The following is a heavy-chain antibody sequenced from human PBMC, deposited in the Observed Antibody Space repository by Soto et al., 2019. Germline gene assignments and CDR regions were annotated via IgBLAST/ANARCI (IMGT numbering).Heavy chain of an antibody. J-gene: IGHJ4*02. Sequence: SETLSLTCAVYGGSFSGYYWSWIRQPPGKGLEWIGEINHSGSTNYNPSLKSRVTISVDTSKNQFSLKLSSVTAADTAVYYCARAGYYYGSGSYYGLDYWGQGTLVTVSS. CDR2: INHSGST. V-gene: IGHV4-34*01. CDR3: ARAGYYYGSGSYYGLDY. D-gene: IGHD3-10*01. CDR1: GGSFSGYY.